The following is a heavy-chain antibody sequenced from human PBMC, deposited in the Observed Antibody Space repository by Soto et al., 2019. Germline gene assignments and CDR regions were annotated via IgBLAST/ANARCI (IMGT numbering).Heavy chain of an antibody. V-gene: IGHV3-23*01. Sequence: GGSLRLSCAASGFTFSSYAMSWVRQAPGKGLEWVSAISGSGGSTYYADSVKGRFTISRDNSKNTLYLQMNSLRAEDTAVYYCAKDRADDFWSGYYTPHFDYWGQGTLVTVSS. CDR2: ISGSGGST. CDR1: GFTFSSYA. CDR3: AKDRADDFWSGYYTPHFDY. D-gene: IGHD3-3*01. J-gene: IGHJ4*02.